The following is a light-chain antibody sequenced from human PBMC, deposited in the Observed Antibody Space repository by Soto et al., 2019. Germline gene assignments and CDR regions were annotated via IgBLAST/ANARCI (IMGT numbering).Light chain of an antibody. CDR3: SSYTSSNTYV. Sequence: QSAVTQPPSVSGSPGQSVAISCPGTSSDVGSYNRVSWYQQPPGTAPKVMIYEVSNRPSGVPDRFSGSKSGNTASLTISGLQAEDEADYYCSSYTSSNTYVFGTGTKVTVL. J-gene: IGLJ1*01. V-gene: IGLV2-18*02. CDR2: EVS. CDR1: SSDVGSYNR.